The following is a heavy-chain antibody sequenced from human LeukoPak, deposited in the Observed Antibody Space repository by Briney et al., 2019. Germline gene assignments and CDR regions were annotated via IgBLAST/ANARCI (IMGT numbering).Heavy chain of an antibody. J-gene: IGHJ4*02. D-gene: IGHD3-22*01. CDR2: IIPIFGTA. CDR1: GYTFTGYY. V-gene: IGHV1-69*06. CDR3: ARDYDSSGYWID. Sequence: ASVKVSCKASGYTFTGYYMHWVRQAPGQGLEWMGGIIPIFGTANYAQKFQGRVTITADKSTSTAYMELSSLRSEDTAVYYCARDYDSSGYWIDWGQGTLVTVSS.